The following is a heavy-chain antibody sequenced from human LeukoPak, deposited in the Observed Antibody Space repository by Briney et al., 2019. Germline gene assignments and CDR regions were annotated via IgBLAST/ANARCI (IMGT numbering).Heavy chain of an antibody. CDR3: AKVYVGSWYAYDH. Sequence: PGGSLRLSCTASGFTSDDYAMHWVRQAPAKGLECVSLISGDGGTTDYADSVKGRFTISRDNRRNSLYLHMNSLRTEDTALYFCAKVYVGSWYAYDHWGQGTLVTVSS. D-gene: IGHD6-13*01. CDR1: GFTSDDYA. V-gene: IGHV3-43*02. J-gene: IGHJ4*02. CDR2: ISGDGGTT.